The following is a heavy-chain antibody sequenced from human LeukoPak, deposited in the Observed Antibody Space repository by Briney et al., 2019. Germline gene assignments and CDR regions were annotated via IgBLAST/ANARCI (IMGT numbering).Heavy chain of an antibody. CDR3: ARVPGYCSSTSCPYYFDY. Sequence: ASVKVSCKASGYTFTSYDINWVRQAPGQGLEWMGWINPNSGGTNYAQKFQGWVTMTRDTSISTAYMELSRLRSDDTAVYYCARVPGYCSSTSCPYYFDYWGQGTLVTVSS. CDR2: INPNSGGT. D-gene: IGHD2-2*01. J-gene: IGHJ4*02. CDR1: GYTFTSYD. V-gene: IGHV1-2*04.